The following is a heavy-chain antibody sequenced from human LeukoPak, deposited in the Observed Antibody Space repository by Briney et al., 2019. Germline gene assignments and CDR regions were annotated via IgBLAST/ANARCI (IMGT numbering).Heavy chain of an antibody. CDR3: ARDGSFGFDP. V-gene: IGHV3-23*01. J-gene: IGHJ5*02. CDR2: ISDTGATT. D-gene: IGHD1-26*01. CDR1: GFSFSTYS. Sequence: PGGSLRLSCAASGFSFSTYSMSWVRQAPGKGLEWVSVISDTGATTFYADSVKGRFTISRDNSKNTLYLQMNSLRAEDTAVYYCARDGSFGFDPWGQGTLVTVSS.